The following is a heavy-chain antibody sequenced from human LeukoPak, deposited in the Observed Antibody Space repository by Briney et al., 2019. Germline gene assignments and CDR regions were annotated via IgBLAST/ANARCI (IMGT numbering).Heavy chain of an antibody. CDR1: GYTFTSYG. D-gene: IGHD1-26*01. V-gene: IGHV1-18*01. J-gene: IGHJ4*02. CDR2: ISAYNGNT. CDR3: ASQYYTRGYFDY. Sequence: ASVKVSCKASGYTFTSYGISWVRQAPGQGLEWMGWISAYNGNTNYAQKLQGRVTMTTDTSTGTAYMELRSLRSDDTAVYYCASQYYTRGYFDYWAREPWSPSPQ.